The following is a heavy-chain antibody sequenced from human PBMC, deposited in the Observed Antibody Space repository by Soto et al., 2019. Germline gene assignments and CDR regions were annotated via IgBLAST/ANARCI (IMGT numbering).Heavy chain of an antibody. CDR1: GGSISSYY. Sequence: QVQLQESGPGLVKPSETLSLTCTVSGGSISSYYWSWIRQPPGKGLEWVGYIYYSGSTNYNPSLKSRVTKPVDTSKTQFSLKLPAVTAADTAVYYCATFVQYRSSFDYWGQGTLVTVSS. CDR3: ATFVQYRSSFDY. V-gene: IGHV4-59*08. CDR2: IYYSGST. J-gene: IGHJ4*02. D-gene: IGHD6-13*01.